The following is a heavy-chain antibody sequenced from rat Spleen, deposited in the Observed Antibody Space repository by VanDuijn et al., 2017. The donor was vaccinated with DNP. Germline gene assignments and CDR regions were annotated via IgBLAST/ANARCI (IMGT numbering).Heavy chain of an antibody. D-gene: IGHD5-1*01. CDR1: RFIFSNYG. CDR2: ISPSGGNA. V-gene: IGHV5S13*01. CDR3: ARGSGTYYWYFDF. J-gene: IGHJ1*01. Sequence: EVQLVESGGGLVQPGRSLKLSCAASRFIFSNYGLAWIRQVPGKGLDWIASISPSGGNAYYRDSVKGRFTVSRDNAKSSLYLQMDSLRSEDTATYFCARGSGTYYWYFDFWGPGTMVTVSS.